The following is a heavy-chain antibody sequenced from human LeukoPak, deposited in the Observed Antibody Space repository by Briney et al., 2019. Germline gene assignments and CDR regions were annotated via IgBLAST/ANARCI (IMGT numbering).Heavy chain of an antibody. D-gene: IGHD3-22*01. V-gene: IGHV3-74*01. CDR1: GFTFSSYA. CDR2: INSDGSST. Sequence: GGSLRLSCAASGFTFSSYAMSWVRQAPGKGLVWVSRINSDGSSTSYADSVKGRFTISRDNAKNTLYLQMNSLRAEDTAVYYCARDHYDSSGYYFYYYYGMDVWGQGTTVTVSS. J-gene: IGHJ6*02. CDR3: ARDHYDSSGYYFYYYYGMDV.